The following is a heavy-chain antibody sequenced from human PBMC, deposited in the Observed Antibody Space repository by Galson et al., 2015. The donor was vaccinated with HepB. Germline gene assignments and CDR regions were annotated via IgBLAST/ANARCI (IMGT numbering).Heavy chain of an antibody. CDR3: ARVGGRGHTFDY. D-gene: IGHD2-15*01. J-gene: IGHJ4*02. CDR1: GGTFSSYP. V-gene: IGHV1-69*08. CDR2: IIPLLGTT. Sequence: SVKVSCKASGGTFSSYPITWVRQAPGQGLEWLGRIIPLLGTTKYSQKSQDGVTITADKSTGTAYMELTDLTSEDTAIYYCARVGGRGHTFDYWGQGTQVTVSS.